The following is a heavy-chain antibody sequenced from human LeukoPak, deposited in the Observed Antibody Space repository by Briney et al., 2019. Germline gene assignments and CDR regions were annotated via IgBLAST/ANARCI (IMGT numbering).Heavy chain of an antibody. V-gene: IGHV1-69*05. CDR1: GGTFSSYA. Sequence: SVKVSCKASGGTFSSYAISWVRQAPGQGLEWMGRIIPIFGTANYAQKFQGRVTITTDESTSTAYMQLSSLRSEDTAVYYCASSSLVGLGTAMVDYYYYMDVWGKGTTVTVSS. CDR3: ASSSLVGLGTAMVDYYYYMDV. CDR2: IIPIFGTA. J-gene: IGHJ6*03. D-gene: IGHD5-18*01.